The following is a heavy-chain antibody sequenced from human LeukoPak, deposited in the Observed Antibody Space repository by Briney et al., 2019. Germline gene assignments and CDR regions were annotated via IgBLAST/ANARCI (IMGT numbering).Heavy chain of an antibody. D-gene: IGHD1-14*01. CDR1: GFTFSNFA. J-gene: IGHJ3*02. Sequence: PGGSLRLSCAASGFTFSNFAMSWVRQAPGKGLEWVSIISGSGGSTYYADSVKGRFTISRDKSKNSLYLQMNSLRAEDTAVYYCAKSWWYSRAPDAFDIWGQGTMVTVSS. CDR3: AKSWWYSRAPDAFDI. V-gene: IGHV3-23*01. CDR2: ISGSGGST.